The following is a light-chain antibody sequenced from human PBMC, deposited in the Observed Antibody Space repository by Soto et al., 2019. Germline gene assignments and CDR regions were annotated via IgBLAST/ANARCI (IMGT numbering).Light chain of an antibody. CDR2: GAS. J-gene: IGKJ1*01. V-gene: IGKV3-20*01. Sequence: EVVLTQSPGTLSLSPPERATLXGRPSQSVSSSDLAWYQQKPGQAPRLLISGASGRATGIPDRFSASGPGTDFTLTISRLEPEDFAVYYCQQYGSSPMAFGQGTKVDIK. CDR1: QSVSSSD. CDR3: QQYGSSPMA.